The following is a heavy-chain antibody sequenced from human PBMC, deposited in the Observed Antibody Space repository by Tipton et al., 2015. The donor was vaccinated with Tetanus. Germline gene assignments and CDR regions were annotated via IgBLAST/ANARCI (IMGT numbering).Heavy chain of an antibody. D-gene: IGHD3-9*01. CDR1: GGSIISYY. V-gene: IGHV4-59*12. CDR2: IYYSGST. J-gene: IGHJ6*02. CDR3: ARAEVNFTTAPPGYYNVYYYYGMDV. Sequence: GLVKPSETLSLTCTVSGGSIISYYWSWIRQPPGKGLEWIGYIYYSGSTNYNPSLKSRVTISVDTSKNQFSLKLSSVTAADTAVYYCARAEVNFTTAPPGYYNVYYYYGMDVWGQGTTVTVSS.